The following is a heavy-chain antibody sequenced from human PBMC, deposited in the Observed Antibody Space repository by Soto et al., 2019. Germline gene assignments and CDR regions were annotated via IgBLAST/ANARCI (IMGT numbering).Heavy chain of an antibody. V-gene: IGHV3-23*01. Sequence: LLESGGGLVQPGGSLRLSCAASGFIFSSYAMSWVRQAPGKGLEWVSGISGSGGSTYYADSVKGRFTISRDNSKNTMYLQLNSLRAEDTAVYYCAKDHRYQSGGSYRYRAFDYWGQGTLVTVSS. CDR3: AKDHRYQSGGSYRYRAFDY. J-gene: IGHJ4*02. CDR2: ISGSGGST. CDR1: GFIFSSYA. D-gene: IGHD3-16*02.